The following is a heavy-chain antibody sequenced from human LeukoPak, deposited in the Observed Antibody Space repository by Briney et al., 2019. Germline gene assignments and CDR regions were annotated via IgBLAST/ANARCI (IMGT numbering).Heavy chain of an antibody. CDR3: AKGFSAWSDN. D-gene: IGHD6-19*01. Sequence: GGSLRLSCAASGFTFRSFGMSWVRQAPGKGLEWVSSIRPGAEAYYADSAKGRFTISRDNSKNMVSLEMKSLRAEDMAVYYCAKGFSAWSDNWGQGTLVTVSS. CDR2: SIRPGAEA. V-gene: IGHV3-23*01. CDR1: GFTFRSFG. J-gene: IGHJ4*02.